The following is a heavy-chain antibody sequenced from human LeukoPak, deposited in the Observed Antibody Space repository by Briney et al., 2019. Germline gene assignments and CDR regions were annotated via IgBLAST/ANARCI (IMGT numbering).Heavy chain of an antibody. CDR3: ASHHSSLDY. V-gene: IGHV4-59*08. CDR1: GSPISSYY. J-gene: IGHJ4*02. Sequence: PSETLSLTCTVSGSPISSYYWSWIRQPPWKGLEWIGYVYYSGSTNYNPSLESRVTISVDTSKNQFSLNLSSVTAADTAVYYCASHHSSLDYWGQGTLVTVSS. CDR2: VYYSGST. D-gene: IGHD6-13*01.